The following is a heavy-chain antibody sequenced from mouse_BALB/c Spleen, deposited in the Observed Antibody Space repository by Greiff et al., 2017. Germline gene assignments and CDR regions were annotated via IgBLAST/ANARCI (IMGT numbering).Heavy chain of an antibody. V-gene: IGHV2-9*02. CDR2: IWAGGST. CDR3: ARDQRSLCWFAY. D-gene: IGHD6-2*01. J-gene: IGHJ3*01. Sequence: VKLMESGPGLVAPSQSLSITCTVSGFSLTSYGVHWVRQPPGKGLEWLGVIWAGGSTNYNSALMSRLSISKDNSKSQVFLKMNSLQTDDTAMYYCARDQRSLCWFAYWGQGTLVTVSA. CDR1: GFSLTSYG.